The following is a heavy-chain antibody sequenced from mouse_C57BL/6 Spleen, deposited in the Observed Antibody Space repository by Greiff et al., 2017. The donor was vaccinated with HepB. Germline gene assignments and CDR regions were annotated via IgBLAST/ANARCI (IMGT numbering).Heavy chain of an antibody. D-gene: IGHD1-1*01. V-gene: IGHV1-50*01. Sequence: QVQLQQPGAELVKPGASVKLSCKASGYTFTSYWMQWVNQRPGQGLEWIGEIDPSDSYTNYNQKFKGKATLTVDTSSSTAYMQLSSLTSEDSAVYYCARGALHYYGSSYGDYWGQGTTLTVSS. CDR1: GYTFTSYW. CDR2: IDPSDSYT. J-gene: IGHJ2*01. CDR3: ARGALHYYGSSYGDY.